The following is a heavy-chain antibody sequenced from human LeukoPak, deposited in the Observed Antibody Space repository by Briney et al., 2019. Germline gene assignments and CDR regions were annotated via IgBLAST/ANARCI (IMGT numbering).Heavy chain of an antibody. V-gene: IGHV3-21*01. CDR1: GFTFSSYS. CDR3: ARENTVVVPAAKGRAFDI. Sequence: PGGSLGLSCAASGFTFSSYSMNWVRQAPGKGLEWVSSISSSSSYIYYADSVKGRFTISRDNAKNSLYLQMNSLRAEDTAMYYCARENTVVVPAAKGRAFDIWGQGTMVTVSS. J-gene: IGHJ3*02. CDR2: ISSSSSYI. D-gene: IGHD2-2*01.